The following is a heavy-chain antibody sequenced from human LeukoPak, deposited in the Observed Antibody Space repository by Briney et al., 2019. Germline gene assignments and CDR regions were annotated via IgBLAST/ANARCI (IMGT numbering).Heavy chain of an antibody. V-gene: IGHV3-30*18. CDR1: GFSFSSYG. CDR2: ITYDGSTK. D-gene: IGHD6-13*01. J-gene: IGHJ4*02. CDR3: AKRVEYGSSWYYFDY. Sequence: GGSLRLSCAASGFSFSSYGMHWVRQAPGKGLEWVAVITYDGSTKYYADSVKGRFTISRDNSKNTLYLQMNSLRAEDTAVYYCAKRVEYGSSWYYFDYWGQGTLVTVSS.